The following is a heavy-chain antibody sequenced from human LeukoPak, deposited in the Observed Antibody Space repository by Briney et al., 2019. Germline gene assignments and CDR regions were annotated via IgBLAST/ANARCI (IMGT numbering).Heavy chain of an antibody. CDR2: LLYSGSA. D-gene: IGHD5-24*01. J-gene: IGHJ3*02. CDR3: ARERRDGYELDAFDI. V-gene: IGHV4-59*01. Sequence: SETLSLTCNVSGASISDYYWSWVRQSPEKGLEWIASLLYSGSAHYNPSLRSRVAISGDTSNNQFSLKLTSVTTADTAVYYCARERRDGYELDAFDIWGQGTMVTVSS. CDR1: GASISDYY.